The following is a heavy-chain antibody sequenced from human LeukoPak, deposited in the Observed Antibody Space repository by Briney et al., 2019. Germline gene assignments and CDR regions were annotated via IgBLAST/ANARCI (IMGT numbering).Heavy chain of an antibody. J-gene: IGHJ5*02. D-gene: IGHD6-13*01. CDR3: ARDLLLISPPYSSSWWRWFDP. Sequence: SQTLSLTCTVSGGSISSGGYYWSWIRQHPGKGLEWLGYIYYSGSSYYNPSLKSRATISVDTSKNQFYLKLSSVPAADTAVYYCARDLLLISPPYSSSWWRWFDPWGQGTLVTVSS. V-gene: IGHV4-31*03. CDR1: GGSISSGGYY. CDR2: IYYSGSS.